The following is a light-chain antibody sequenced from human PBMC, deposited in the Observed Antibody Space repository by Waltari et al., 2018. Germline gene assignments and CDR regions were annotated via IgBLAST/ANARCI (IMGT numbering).Light chain of an antibody. J-gene: IGKJ3*01. CDR3: HQTYNTPFT. Sequence: DIQMTQSPSSLSASVGDRVTITCRASQSISTYVNWYQQKPGKVPRLLIFSASTLQTGVPSRFSGRGSGTDFTLTVTSLQPEDFASYYCHQTYNTPFTFGPGTIVEIK. V-gene: IGKV1-39*01. CDR1: QSISTY. CDR2: SAS.